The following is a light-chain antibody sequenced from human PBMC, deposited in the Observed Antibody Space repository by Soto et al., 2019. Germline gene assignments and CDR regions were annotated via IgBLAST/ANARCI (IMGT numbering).Light chain of an antibody. CDR2: TND. CDR1: SSNIGRNP. Sequence: QSVLTQPPSASGTPGKRVTISCSGSSSNIGRNPVYWYQQVPGTAPKLLFYTNDQRPSGVPDRFSGSKSGTSASLAISGLRSEDEADYYCAAWDDSLSGPVFGGGTKLTVL. CDR3: AAWDDSLSGPV. V-gene: IGLV1-47*02. J-gene: IGLJ3*02.